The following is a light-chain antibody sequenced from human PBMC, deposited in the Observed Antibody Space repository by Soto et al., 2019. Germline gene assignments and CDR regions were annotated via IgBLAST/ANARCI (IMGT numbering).Light chain of an antibody. CDR1: SSDIGGYNY. CDR2: EIS. V-gene: IGLV2-14*01. J-gene: IGLJ1*01. CDR3: NSYTSKSTGV. Sequence: QSVLTQPASVSGSPGQSITISCTGTSSDIGGYNYVSWYQQHPGKAPKLIIYEISNRPSGVSNRFSGSKSGNTASLTISGLQDEAESDYYCNSYTSKSTGVFGTGTKLTVL.